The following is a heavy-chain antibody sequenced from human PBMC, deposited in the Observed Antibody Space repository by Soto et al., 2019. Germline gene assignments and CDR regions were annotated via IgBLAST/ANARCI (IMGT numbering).Heavy chain of an antibody. J-gene: IGHJ6*02. V-gene: IGHV1-8*01. D-gene: IGHD5-12*01. CDR3: ARGFSGYDIGRRGYGMDA. CDR2: MNPNSGNT. CDR1: GYTFTSYD. Sequence: GASVKVSCKASGYTFTSYDINWVRQATGQGLEWMGWMNPNSGNTGYAQKFQGRVTMTRNTSISTAYMELSSLRSEDTAVYYCARGFSGYDIGRRGYGMDAWGQGTTVTVSS.